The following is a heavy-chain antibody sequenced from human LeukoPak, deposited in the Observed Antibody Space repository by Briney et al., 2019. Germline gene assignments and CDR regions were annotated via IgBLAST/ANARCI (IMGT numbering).Heavy chain of an antibody. V-gene: IGHV3-74*01. CDR2: INSDGSST. CDR1: GFTFISYW. J-gene: IGHJ4*02. CDR3: ARDLVGGSPWFHY. D-gene: IGHD2-15*01. Sequence: GGSLRLSCAASGFTFISYWLQWVRQAPGKGLVWVSRINSDGSSTNYADSVKGRFTISRDNSKNTLYLQMNSLRAEDTAVYYCARDLVGGSPWFHYWGQGNLVTVSS.